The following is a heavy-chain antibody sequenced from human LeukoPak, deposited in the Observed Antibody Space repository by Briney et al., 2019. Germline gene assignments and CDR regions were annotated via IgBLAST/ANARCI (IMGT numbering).Heavy chain of an antibody. Sequence: SETLSLTYTVSGGSISSYYWRWIRQPAGKGLEWIGRIYTGGSTNYNPSLKSRVTMSVDTSKNQFSLKLSSVTAADTAVYYCARDRRGYSYGYFDYWGQGTLVTVSS. CDR3: ARDRRGYSYGYFDY. CDR2: IYTGGST. CDR1: GGSISSYY. J-gene: IGHJ4*02. D-gene: IGHD5-18*01. V-gene: IGHV4-4*07.